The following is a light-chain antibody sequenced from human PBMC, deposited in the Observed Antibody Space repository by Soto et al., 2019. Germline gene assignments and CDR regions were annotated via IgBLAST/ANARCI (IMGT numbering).Light chain of an antibody. Sequence: QSALTQPPSASGSPGQSVTISCTGTSSDVGGYNYVSWYQQHPGKAPKLMIYEGSKRPSGVPDRFSGSKSGNTASLTVSGLQAEDEADYYCSSYAGSNNFDVVFGGGTQLTVL. CDR2: EGS. J-gene: IGLJ2*01. CDR1: SSDVGGYNY. V-gene: IGLV2-8*01. CDR3: SSYAGSNNFDVV.